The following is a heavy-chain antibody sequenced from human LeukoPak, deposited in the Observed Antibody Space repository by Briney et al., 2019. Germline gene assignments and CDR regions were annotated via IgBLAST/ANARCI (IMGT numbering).Heavy chain of an antibody. Sequence: GDSVKVSCKASGYTFSGTGWYLYWLRQAPGQGLECMGWIYPNNGATAYAQKFQGRVAMTRDTSISTAYMELRRLRPDDTAVYYCARHGPAQMVEFDYWGQGTLVTVSS. CDR3: ARHGPAQMVEFDY. J-gene: IGHJ4*02. D-gene: IGHD3-10*01. CDR2: IYPNNGAT. V-gene: IGHV1-2*02. CDR1: GYTFSGTGWY.